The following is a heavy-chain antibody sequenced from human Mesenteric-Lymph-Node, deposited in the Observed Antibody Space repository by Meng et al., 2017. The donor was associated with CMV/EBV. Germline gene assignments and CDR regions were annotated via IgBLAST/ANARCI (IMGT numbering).Heavy chain of an antibody. Sequence: YTFTNYDISWVRQATGQGLEWMGWMNSNRGNTGLAQKFQGRVTLTRDTSMSTAYMELRSLTSEDTAVYYCARVGSGYDMIGSSSDYWGQGTLVTVSS. D-gene: IGHD5-12*01. CDR2: MNSNRGNT. V-gene: IGHV1-8*01. CDR3: ARVGSGYDMIGSSSDY. J-gene: IGHJ4*02. CDR1: YTFTNYD.